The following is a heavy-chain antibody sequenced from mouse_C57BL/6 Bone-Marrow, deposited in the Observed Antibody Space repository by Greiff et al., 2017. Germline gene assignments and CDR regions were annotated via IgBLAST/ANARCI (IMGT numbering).Heavy chain of an antibody. J-gene: IGHJ3*01. V-gene: IGHV1-4*01. CDR1: GYTFTSYT. CDR3: ARSSMVTPFAY. D-gene: IGHD2-10*02. Sequence: VQLQQSGAELARPGASVKMSCKASGYTFTSYTMHWVKQRPGQGLEWIGYLNPSSGYTKYNQKFKDKATLTADKSSSTAYMQLSSLTSEDSAVYYCARSSMVTPFAYWGQGTLVTVSA. CDR2: LNPSSGYT.